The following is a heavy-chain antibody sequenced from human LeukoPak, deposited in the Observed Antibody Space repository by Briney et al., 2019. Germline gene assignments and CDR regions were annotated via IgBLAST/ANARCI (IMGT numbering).Heavy chain of an antibody. D-gene: IGHD6-6*01. CDR2: ISAYNGNT. V-gene: IGHV1-18*01. Sequence: ASVKVSCKASGYTFTSYGISWVRQAPGQGLEWMGWISAYNGNTNYAQKLQGRVTMTTDTSTSTAYMELRSLRSDDTAVYYCARDSGVEYSSSSFDYWGQGTLVTVSS. CDR1: GYTFTSYG. J-gene: IGHJ4*02. CDR3: ARDSGVEYSSSSFDY.